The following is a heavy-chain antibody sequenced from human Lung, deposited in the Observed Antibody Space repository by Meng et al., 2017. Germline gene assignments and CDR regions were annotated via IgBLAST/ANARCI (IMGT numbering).Heavy chain of an antibody. CDR3: ARGYYSDSH. V-gene: IGHV4-4*02. Sequence: QVQLQESGPGVVKTSGALSLTCAVSGASVDTDSWWTWVRQSPGKGLEWIGEIHPSGSTNYNPSLKSLVILSVDKSKNQFSLKVNSVTAADTAVYYCARGYYSDSHWGQGTLVTVSS. J-gene: IGHJ4*02. CDR2: IHPSGST. D-gene: IGHD3-22*01. CDR1: GASVDTDSW.